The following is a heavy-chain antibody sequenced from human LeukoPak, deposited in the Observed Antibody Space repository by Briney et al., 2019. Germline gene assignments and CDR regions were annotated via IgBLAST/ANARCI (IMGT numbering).Heavy chain of an antibody. J-gene: IGHJ3*02. Sequence: GGSLRLSCAASGFTFSSNTMNWVRQAPGKGLEWVSSISSSSSYIYHADSVKGRFTISRDNAKKSQYLQMNSLRAEDTDVYYCARGSRDCANGVCYAFDIWGQGTVVTVSS. CDR1: GFTFSSNT. D-gene: IGHD2-8*01. V-gene: IGHV3-21*01. CDR3: ARGSRDCANGVCYAFDI. CDR2: ISSSSSYI.